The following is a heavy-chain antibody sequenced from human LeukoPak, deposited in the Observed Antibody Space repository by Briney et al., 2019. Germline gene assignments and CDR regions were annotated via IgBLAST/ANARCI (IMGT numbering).Heavy chain of an antibody. CDR2: INPSGDST. J-gene: IGHJ4*02. CDR1: GYTFTNYY. CDR3: ASHSSTYCSSTSCPKIRDY. V-gene: IGHV1-46*01. D-gene: IGHD2-2*01. Sequence: GASVKVSCKASGYTFTNYYMHWVRQAPGQGLEWMGVINPSGDSTDYAQKFQGRVTITADESTSTAYMELSSLRSEDTAVYYCASHSSTYCSSTSCPKIRDYWGQGTLVTVSS.